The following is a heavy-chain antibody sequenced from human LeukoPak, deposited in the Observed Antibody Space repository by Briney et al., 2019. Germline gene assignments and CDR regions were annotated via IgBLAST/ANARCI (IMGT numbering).Heavy chain of an antibody. J-gene: IGHJ4*02. V-gene: IGHV1-18*01. CDR2: ISAYNGNT. CDR1: GYTFTSYG. Sequence: ASVKVSCKASGYTFTSYGISWVRQAPGQGLEWMGWISAYNGNTNYAQKLQGRVTMTTDTSTSTAYMELRSLGSDDTAVYYCARVLGYCSSTSCYDFDYWGQGTLVTVSS. CDR3: ARVLGYCSSTSCYDFDY. D-gene: IGHD2-2*01.